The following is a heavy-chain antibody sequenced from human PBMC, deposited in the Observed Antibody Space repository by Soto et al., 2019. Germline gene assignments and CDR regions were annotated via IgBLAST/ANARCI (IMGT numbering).Heavy chain of an antibody. J-gene: IGHJ4*02. CDR1: GFIVSNFW. V-gene: IGHV3-7*01. CDR3: AVLSIAAVVDF. D-gene: IGHD6-25*01. CDR2: IYQDGSEK. Sequence: EEQLVESGGGLVQPGGSLRLSCAASGFIVSNFWINWVRQAPGKGLEWVANIYQDGSEKYYVDSVKGRFTISRDNAKNSLYLQMNSLISEGTAMYYCAVLSIAAVVDFWGQGTLVTVSS.